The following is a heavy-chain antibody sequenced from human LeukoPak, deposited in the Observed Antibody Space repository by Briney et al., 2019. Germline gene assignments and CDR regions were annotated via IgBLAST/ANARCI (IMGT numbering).Heavy chain of an antibody. CDR3: ARGLYDFWSGYYGDYYYMDV. CDR2: IYYSGST. J-gene: IGHJ6*03. Sequence: PSETLSLTCTVSGGSISSYYWSWIRQPPGKGLEWIGYIYYSGSTNYNPSLKSRVTISVDTSKNQFSLKLSSVTAADTAVYYCARGLYDFWSGYYGDYYYMDVWGKGTTVTVSS. V-gene: IGHV4-59*01. D-gene: IGHD3-3*01. CDR1: GGSISSYY.